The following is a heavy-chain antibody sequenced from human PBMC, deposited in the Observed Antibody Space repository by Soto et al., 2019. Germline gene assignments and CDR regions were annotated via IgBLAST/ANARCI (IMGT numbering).Heavy chain of an antibody. V-gene: IGHV3-30*03. CDR1: GFTFSTYG. D-gene: IGHD1-26*01. J-gene: IGHJ6*02. Sequence: PGGSLRLSCAPSGFTFSTYGMHCVRQAPGQGLEWVAVMSYDGSNKYYTDSMKGRVTISRDNPKNTLYLQMNSLRPEDTAVYFCARDQEIEGATAYYGMAVWGQGTTVTVSS. CDR3: ARDQEIEGATAYYGMAV. CDR2: MSYDGSNK.